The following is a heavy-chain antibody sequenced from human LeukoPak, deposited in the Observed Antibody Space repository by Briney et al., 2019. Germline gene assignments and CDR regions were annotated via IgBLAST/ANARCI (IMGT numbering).Heavy chain of an antibody. CDR1: GFTFSDYY. Sequence: QTGGSLRLSCAASGFTFSDYYMSWIRQAPGKGLEWVAVIWYDGSNEYYADSVRGRFTISRDNSKNTLYLQMNSLRAEDTAVYYCARDEGTASGSYFGCWGQGTLVTVSS. CDR3: ARDEGTASGSYFGC. CDR2: IWYDGSNE. J-gene: IGHJ4*02. V-gene: IGHV3-33*08. D-gene: IGHD1-26*01.